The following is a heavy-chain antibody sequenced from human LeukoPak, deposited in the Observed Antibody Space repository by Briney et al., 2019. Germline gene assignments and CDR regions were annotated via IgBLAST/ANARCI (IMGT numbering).Heavy chain of an antibody. Sequence: GGSLRLSCAASGFTFSSYAMHWVRQAPGKGLEWVAVISYDGSNKYYADSVKGRFTISRDNSKNTLYLQMNSLRAEDTAVYYCARADLSQQLVYYFEYWGQGTLVTVSS. CDR2: ISYDGSNK. V-gene: IGHV3-30-3*01. CDR1: GFTFSSYA. D-gene: IGHD6-13*01. J-gene: IGHJ4*02. CDR3: ARADLSQQLVYYFEY.